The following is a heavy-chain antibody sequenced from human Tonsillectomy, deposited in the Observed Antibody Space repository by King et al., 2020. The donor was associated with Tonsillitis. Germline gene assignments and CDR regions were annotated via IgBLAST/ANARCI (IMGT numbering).Heavy chain of an antibody. J-gene: IGHJ6*02. CDR1: GFSLSTSGVG. CDR2: ISWDGDK. D-gene: IGHD6-6*01. Sequence: ITLKESGPTLVKPTQTLTLTCTFSGFSLSTSGVGVGWIRQPPGKALEWLTLISWDGDKRYSPSLKGRLSITKDTSKNQVFLTMTNIDPVDTGTYYCAHHVGQLAGMEVWGQGNTVTVSS. V-gene: IGHV2-5*02. CDR3: AHHVGQLAGMEV.